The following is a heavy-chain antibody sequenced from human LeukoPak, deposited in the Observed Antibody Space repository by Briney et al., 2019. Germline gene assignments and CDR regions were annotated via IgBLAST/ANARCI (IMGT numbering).Heavy chain of an antibody. D-gene: IGHD7-27*01. J-gene: IGHJ3*02. CDR1: GFTFSNYG. V-gene: IGHV3-23*01. CDR2: IGGRGDRT. Sequence: GGTLRLSCAASGFTFSNYGMDWVRQAPGKGLEWVSGIGGRGDRTYFADSVKGRFAISRDNSKNTMYLQMSSLRAEDTAIYYCARDQDWGSFDIWGQGTMVTVSS. CDR3: ARDQDWGSFDI.